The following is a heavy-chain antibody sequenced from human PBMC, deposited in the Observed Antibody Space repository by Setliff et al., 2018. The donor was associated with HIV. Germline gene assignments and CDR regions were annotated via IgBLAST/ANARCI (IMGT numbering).Heavy chain of an antibody. J-gene: IGHJ4*02. V-gene: IGHV1-69-2*01. CDR2: VDPKNGDT. D-gene: IGHD3-10*01. CDR3: ATLDYYGSATYNLALHY. CDR1: GYTFTVYY. Sequence: ASVKVSCKASGYTFTVYYMHWVQQAPAKGLEWMGRVDPKNGDTRYAEKLRGRVTITADTSTDTAYMELGSLRSEDTAIYYCATLDYYGSATYNLALHYWGQGTLVTVSS.